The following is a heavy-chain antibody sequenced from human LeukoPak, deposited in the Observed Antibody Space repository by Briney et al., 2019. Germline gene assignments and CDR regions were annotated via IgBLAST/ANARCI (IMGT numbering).Heavy chain of an antibody. CDR2: MNPNSGNT. Sequence: ASVKVSCKASGYTFTSYDINWVRQATGQGLEWMGWMNPNSGNTGYAQKFQGRVTITRNTSISTAYMELSRLRSDDTAVYYCARVEIAVAGTLFDYWGQGTLVTVSS. CDR3: ARVEIAVAGTLFDY. D-gene: IGHD6-19*01. CDR1: GYTFTSYD. V-gene: IGHV1-8*03. J-gene: IGHJ4*02.